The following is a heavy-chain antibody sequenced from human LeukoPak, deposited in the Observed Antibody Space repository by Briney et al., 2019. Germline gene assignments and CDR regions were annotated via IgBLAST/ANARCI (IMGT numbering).Heavy chain of an antibody. Sequence: PSETLFLTCGVYGGSFSDYYWSWIRQPPGQGLEWIGYIYYSGSTYYNPSLKSRVTISVDTSKNQFSLKLSSVTAADTAVYYCARVKEMYYYDSSGYLDYWGQGTLVTVSS. D-gene: IGHD3-22*01. V-gene: IGHV4-30-4*01. J-gene: IGHJ4*02. CDR2: IYYSGST. CDR3: ARVKEMYYYDSSGYLDY. CDR1: GGSFSDYY.